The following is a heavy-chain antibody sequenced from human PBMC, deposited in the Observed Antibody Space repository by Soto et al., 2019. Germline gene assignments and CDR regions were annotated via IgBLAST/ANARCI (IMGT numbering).Heavy chain of an antibody. CDR2: ISAYNGNT. CDR3: ARPSEPGGNPIWKAFDI. D-gene: IGHD2-15*01. CDR1: GYTFTSYG. J-gene: IGHJ3*02. Sequence: ASVKVSCKASGYTFTSYGISWVRQAPGQGLEWMGWISAYNGNTNYAQKLQGRVTMTTDTSTSTAYMELRSLRSDDTAVYYCARPSEPGGNPIWKAFDIWGQGTMVTVSS. V-gene: IGHV1-18*01.